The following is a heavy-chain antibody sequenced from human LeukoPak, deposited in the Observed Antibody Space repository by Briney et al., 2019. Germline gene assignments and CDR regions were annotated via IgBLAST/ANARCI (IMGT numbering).Heavy chain of an antibody. J-gene: IGHJ5*01. Sequence: GESLKISCKGSGYSFTSYWIGWVRQMAGKGPEWMGIIYPGDSDTRYSPSFQGQVTISVDKSISTAYLQWSSLKASDSAMYYCARRADAYHWFDFWGQGSLVTVSS. CDR1: GYSFTSYW. V-gene: IGHV5-51*01. CDR3: ARRADAYHWFDF. CDR2: IYPGDSDT. D-gene: IGHD5-24*01.